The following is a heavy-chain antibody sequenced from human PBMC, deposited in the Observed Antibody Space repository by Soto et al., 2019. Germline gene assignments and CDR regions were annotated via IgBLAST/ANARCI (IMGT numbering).Heavy chain of an antibody. CDR2: IDSSSSTI. CDR3: ARLLEWLPLDYYMDV. J-gene: IGHJ6*03. CDR1: GSTFSTYS. D-gene: IGHD3-3*01. V-gene: IGHV3-48*02. Sequence: GGSLRLSCAASGSTFSTYSMNWVRQAPGKGLEWVSSIDSSSSTIYYADSVKGRFDISRDNAKNSLYLQMNSLRDEDTAVYYCARLLEWLPLDYYMDVWGKGTTLTVSS.